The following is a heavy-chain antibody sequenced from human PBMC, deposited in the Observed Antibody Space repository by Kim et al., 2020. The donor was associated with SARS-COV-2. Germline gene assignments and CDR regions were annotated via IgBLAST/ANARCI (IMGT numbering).Heavy chain of an antibody. V-gene: IGHV3-23*01. D-gene: IGHD5-12*01. CDR2: ISGSGGST. CDR1: GFTFSSYA. CDR3: AKEGRSLRDGYDWGFYCFDY. Sequence: GGSLRLSCAASGFTFSSYAMSWVRQAPGKGLEWVSAISGSGGSTYYADSVKGRFTISRDNSKNTLYLQMNSLRAEDTAVYYCAKEGRSLRDGYDWGFYCFDYWGQGTLVTVSS. J-gene: IGHJ4*02.